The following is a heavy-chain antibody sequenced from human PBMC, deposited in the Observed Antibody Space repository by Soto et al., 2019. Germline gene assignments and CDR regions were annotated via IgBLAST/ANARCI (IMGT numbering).Heavy chain of an antibody. D-gene: IGHD6-19*01. CDR3: ARHREEYSSCWYWFDP. CDR2: IYPGDSDT. J-gene: IGHJ5*02. V-gene: IGHV5-51*01. CDR1: GYSFTSYW. Sequence: PGESLKISCKGSGYSFTSYWIGWVRQMPGKGLEWMGIIYPGDSDTRYSPSFQGQVTISADKSISTAYLQWSSLKASDTAMYYCARHREEYSSCWYWFDPWGQGTLVTVSS.